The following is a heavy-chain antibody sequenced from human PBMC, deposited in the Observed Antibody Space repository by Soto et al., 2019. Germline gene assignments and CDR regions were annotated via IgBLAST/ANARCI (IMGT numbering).Heavy chain of an antibody. CDR3: ARAIPPLRYFDWLLSRESWFDP. D-gene: IGHD3-9*01. J-gene: IGHJ5*02. CDR2: IIPIFGTA. Sequence: SVKVSCKXSGGTFSSYAISWVRQAPGQGLEWMGGIIPIFGTANYAQKFQGRVTITADESTSTAYMELSSLRSEDTAVYYCARAIPPLRYFDWLLSRESWFDPWGQGTLVTVSS. V-gene: IGHV1-69*13. CDR1: GGTFSSYA.